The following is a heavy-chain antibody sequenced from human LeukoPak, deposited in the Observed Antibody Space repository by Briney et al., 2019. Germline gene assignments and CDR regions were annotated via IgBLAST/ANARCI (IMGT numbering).Heavy chain of an antibody. J-gene: IGHJ6*02. CDR1: GFTFSSYW. V-gene: IGHV3-7*03. D-gene: IGHD6-19*01. Sequence: GGSLRLSCAASGFTFSSYWMTWVRQAPGKGLEWVANIKRDGSEKHYVDSVKGRFTISRDNAKNSMFLQMNSLRAEDTAVYYCARELYSSGWYFSYYYYYGMDVWGQGTTVTVSS. CDR3: ARELYSSGWYFSYYYYYGMDV. CDR2: IKRDGSEK.